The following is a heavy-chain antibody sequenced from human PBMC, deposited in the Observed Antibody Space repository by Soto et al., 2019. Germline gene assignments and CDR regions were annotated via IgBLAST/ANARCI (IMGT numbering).Heavy chain of an antibody. CDR3: AKVSITMVRGVIIFFDY. Sequence: PGGSLRLSCAASGFTFSSYAMSLVRQAPGKGLEWVSAISGSGGSTYYADSVKGRFTISRDNSKNTLYLQMNSLRAEDTAVYYCAKVSITMVRGVIIFFDYWGQGTLVTVSS. CDR1: GFTFSSYA. CDR2: ISGSGGST. D-gene: IGHD3-10*01. V-gene: IGHV3-23*01. J-gene: IGHJ4*02.